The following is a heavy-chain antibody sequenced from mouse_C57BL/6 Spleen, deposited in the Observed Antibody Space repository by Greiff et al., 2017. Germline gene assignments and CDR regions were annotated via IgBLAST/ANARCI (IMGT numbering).Heavy chain of an antibody. J-gene: IGHJ4*01. V-gene: IGHV1-42*01. Sequence: EVQLQQSGPELVKPGPSVKISCKASGYSFTGYYMNWVKQSPEKSLEWIGEINPSTGGTTYNQKFKAKATLTVDKSSSTAYMQLKSLTSEDSAVYYCALYAMDYWGQGTSVTFSS. CDR2: INPSTGGT. CDR1: GYSFTGYY. CDR3: ALYAMDY.